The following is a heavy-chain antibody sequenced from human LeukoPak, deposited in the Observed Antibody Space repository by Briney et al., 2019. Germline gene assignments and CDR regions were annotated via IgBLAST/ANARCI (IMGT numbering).Heavy chain of an antibody. Sequence: PPGGSLRLSCAASGFTFSNYAMRWVRQAPGKGLEWVSGISGSGDSTYYADSVKGRFTISRDNSKNTLYLQMNSLRAEDTAVYYCARRSGIAVAGAFDYWGQGTLVTVSS. V-gene: IGHV3-23*01. CDR2: ISGSGDST. CDR1: GFTFSNYA. D-gene: IGHD6-19*01. J-gene: IGHJ4*02. CDR3: ARRSGIAVAGAFDY.